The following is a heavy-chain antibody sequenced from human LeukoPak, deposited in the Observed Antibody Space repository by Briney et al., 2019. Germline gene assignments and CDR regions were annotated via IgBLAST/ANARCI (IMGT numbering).Heavy chain of an antibody. Sequence: GGSLRLSRAASGFTFSNYWMSWVRQAPGKGLEWVTNIKQDESKRYYVGSVKGRFTISRDNAKNSLYLQMNSLRAEDTAVYYCAREASLYCSGNNCYWAFDLWGQGTLVTVSS. CDR2: IKQDESKR. J-gene: IGHJ5*02. CDR3: AREASLYCSGNNCYWAFDL. D-gene: IGHD2-2*01. CDR1: GFTFSNYW. V-gene: IGHV3-7*01.